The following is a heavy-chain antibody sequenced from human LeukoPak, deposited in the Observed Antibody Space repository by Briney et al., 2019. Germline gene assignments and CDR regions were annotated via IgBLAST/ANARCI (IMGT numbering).Heavy chain of an antibody. J-gene: IGHJ6*03. CDR2: IIPIFGTA. D-gene: IGHD6-19*01. Sequence: ASVKVSCKASGGTFSSYAISWVRQAPGQGLEWMGGIIPIFGTASYAQKFQGRVTITTDESTGTAYMELSSLGSEDTAMYYCASKDSSGWYLSYYYYYYYMDVWGKGTTVTVSS. CDR1: GGTFSSYA. V-gene: IGHV1-69*05. CDR3: ASKDSSGWYLSYYYYYYYMDV.